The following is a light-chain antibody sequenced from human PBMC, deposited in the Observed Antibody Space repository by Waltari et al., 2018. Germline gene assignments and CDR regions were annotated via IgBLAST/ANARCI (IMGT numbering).Light chain of an antibody. CDR1: ESISKY. CDR3: QQSYTAPRYS. J-gene: IGKJ2*03. Sequence: DIQMTQSPSSLAASVGDRVTITCRASESISKYVNGYQQKPGRAPNLLIYGASTLRSGVPSRFSGGGSGTEFTLTINTLQSEDSAVYYCQQSYTAPRYSFGQGTKLEI. CDR2: GAS. V-gene: IGKV1-39*01.